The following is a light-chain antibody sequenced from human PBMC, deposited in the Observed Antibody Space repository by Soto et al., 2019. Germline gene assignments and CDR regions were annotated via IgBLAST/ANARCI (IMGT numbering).Light chain of an antibody. CDR3: QSCDSSLSAVV. J-gene: IGLJ2*01. CDR2: GNS. CDR1: SSNIGAGYD. V-gene: IGLV1-40*01. Sequence: QSVLTQPPSVSGAPGQRVTISCTGSSSNIGAGYDVHWYQQLPGTAPKLLIYGNSDRASGVPDRFSGSKSGTSASLAITGLQVGDEAGYYCQSCDSSLSAVVFGGGTKVTVL.